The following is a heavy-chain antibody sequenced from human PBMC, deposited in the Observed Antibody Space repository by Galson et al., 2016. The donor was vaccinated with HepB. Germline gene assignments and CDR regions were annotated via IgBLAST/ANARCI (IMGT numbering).Heavy chain of an antibody. Sequence: SLRLSCAASGFTFSSYAISWVRQAPGKGLEWVSAISGSGSDTYYADSVKGRFAISRDNSKNTLYLQMNGLRAEDAAVYYCTFESTQSSMAGNYWGQGTLVTVSS. CDR2: ISGSGSDT. CDR1: GFTFSSYA. D-gene: IGHD6-19*01. J-gene: IGHJ4*02. CDR3: TFESTQSSMAGNY. V-gene: IGHV3-23*01.